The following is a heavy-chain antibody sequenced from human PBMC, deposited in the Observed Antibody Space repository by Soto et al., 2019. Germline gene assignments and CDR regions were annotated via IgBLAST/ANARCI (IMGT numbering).Heavy chain of an antibody. D-gene: IGHD1-1*01. CDR3: ATANWSHHYFDP. CDR2: INHSGSP. J-gene: IGHJ5*02. CDR1: GGSFSGYY. V-gene: IGHV4-34*01. Sequence: QVRLQQWGTGLLKSSETLSLTCAVYGGSFSGYYWSWLRQPPGKGLEWIGEINHSGSPNYNPSLKSRVTISVDTSQNPFSLKMTSVTAADTAVYYCATANWSHHYFDPWGQGTLVTVSS.